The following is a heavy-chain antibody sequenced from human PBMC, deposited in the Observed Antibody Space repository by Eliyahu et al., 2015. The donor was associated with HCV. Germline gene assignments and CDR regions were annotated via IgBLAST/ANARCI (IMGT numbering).Heavy chain of an antibody. D-gene: IGHD3-22*01. Sequence: QVTLRESGPALVKPTQTLTLTCTFSGFSLSTSAMCVSWIRQPPGKALERLARIDWDDDKYYSTSLKTRLTISKDSSKNQVVLTLTNMDPVDTATYYCARGYYYDSRAPDPDYWGQGTLVTVSS. CDR1: GFSLSTSAMC. J-gene: IGHJ4*02. V-gene: IGHV2-70*13. CDR2: IDWDDDK. CDR3: ARGYYYDSRAPDPDY.